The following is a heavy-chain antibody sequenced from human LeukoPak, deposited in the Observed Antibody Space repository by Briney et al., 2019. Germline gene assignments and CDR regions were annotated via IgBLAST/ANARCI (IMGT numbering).Heavy chain of an antibody. CDR1: SGSISGYY. D-gene: IGHD3-22*01. J-gene: IGHJ4*01. V-gene: IGHV4-59*01. CDR2: ISYSGST. Sequence: SETLSLTCAVSSGSISGYYWSWIRQPPGKGLEWVGYISYSGSTNYNPSLKSRVTISVDTSKNPFSLKLSSVTAADTAVYYCARDLLTPDSSGYYRDYWGQGTLVTVSS. CDR3: ARDLLTPDSSGYYRDY.